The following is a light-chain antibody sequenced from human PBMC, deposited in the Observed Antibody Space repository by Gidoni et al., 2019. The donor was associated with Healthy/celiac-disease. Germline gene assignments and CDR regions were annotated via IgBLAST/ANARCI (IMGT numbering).Light chain of an antibody. CDR1: QSVSSSY. V-gene: IGKV3-20*01. J-gene: IGKJ1*01. Sequence: EIVLTQSPGTLSLSTGERATLSCRASQSVSSSYLAWYQQKPGQAPRLLIYGASSRATGIPDRFSGSWSGTDFTLTISRLEPADFAVYYCQQYGSSGWTFGQGTKVEIK. CDR2: GAS. CDR3: QQYGSSGWT.